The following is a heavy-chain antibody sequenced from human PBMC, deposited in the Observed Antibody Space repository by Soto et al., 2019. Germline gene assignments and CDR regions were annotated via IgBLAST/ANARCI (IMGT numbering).Heavy chain of an antibody. CDR3: AKVITYYYGSGRILFDY. D-gene: IGHD3-10*01. Sequence: EVQLLESGGGLVQPGGSLRLSCAASGFTFSSYAMSWVRQAPGKGLEWVSAISGSGGSTYYADSVKGRFTISRDNSKNTLYLQMNSLRAEDTAVYYCAKVITYYYGSGRILFDYWGQGTLVTVSS. J-gene: IGHJ4*02. V-gene: IGHV3-23*01. CDR2: ISGSGGST. CDR1: GFTFSSYA.